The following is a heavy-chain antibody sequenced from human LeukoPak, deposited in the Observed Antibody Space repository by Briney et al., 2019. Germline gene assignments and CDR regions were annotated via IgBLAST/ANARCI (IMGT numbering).Heavy chain of an antibody. J-gene: IGHJ4*02. Sequence: PGGSLRLSCAASGFTFSSCGIHWVRQAPGKGLEWVAVISHDGSNKNYADSVKGRFTISRDNFKNTLYLHMSRLKAEDTALYYCAKDGRSARLGYYFDYWGQGTVVTVSS. CDR3: AKDGRSARLGYYFDY. D-gene: IGHD2-15*01. CDR2: ISHDGSNK. CDR1: GFTFSSCG. V-gene: IGHV3-30*18.